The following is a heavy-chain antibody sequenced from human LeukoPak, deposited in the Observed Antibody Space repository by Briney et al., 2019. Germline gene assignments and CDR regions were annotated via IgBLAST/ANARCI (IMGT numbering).Heavy chain of an antibody. CDR1: GYTFTSYA. Sequence: SVKVSCKASGYTFTSYAMNWVRQAPVQGLEWMGGIIPIFGTANYAQKFQGRVTITADESTSTAYMELSSLRSEDTAVYYCAKRDGYNYAYWGQGTLVTVSS. CDR3: AKRDGYNYAY. V-gene: IGHV1-69*13. D-gene: IGHD5-24*01. CDR2: IIPIFGTA. J-gene: IGHJ4*02.